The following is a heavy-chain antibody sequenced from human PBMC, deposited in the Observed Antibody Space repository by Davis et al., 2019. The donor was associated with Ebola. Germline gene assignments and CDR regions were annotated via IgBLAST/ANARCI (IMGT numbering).Heavy chain of an antibody. V-gene: IGHV3-9*01. CDR2: ISWNRGKI. CDR1: GFNFDNYA. D-gene: IGHD3-3*01. CDR3: ARGASTFDYSCPMDV. J-gene: IGHJ6*02. Sequence: PGGSLRLSCTASGFNFDNYAMHWVRQAPGKGLEWVSSISWNRGKIDYADSVKGRFTISRDNAKSSLHLQMTSLGPEDTALYYCARGASTFDYSCPMDVWGQETMVT.